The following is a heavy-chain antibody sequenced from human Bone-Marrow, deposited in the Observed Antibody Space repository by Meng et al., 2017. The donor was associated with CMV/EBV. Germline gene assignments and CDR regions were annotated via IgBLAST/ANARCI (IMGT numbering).Heavy chain of an antibody. CDR1: GYTFTGYY. Sequence: ASVKVSCKASGYTFTGYYMHWVRQAPGQGLEWMGWINPNSGGTNYAQKFQGRVTMTRDTSISTAYMELSRLRSDDTAVYYCAIDNGGWFGELGAFDIWGQGTMVTVSS. CDR3: AIDNGGWFGELGAFDI. D-gene: IGHD3-10*01. V-gene: IGHV1-2*02. J-gene: IGHJ3*02. CDR2: INPNSGGT.